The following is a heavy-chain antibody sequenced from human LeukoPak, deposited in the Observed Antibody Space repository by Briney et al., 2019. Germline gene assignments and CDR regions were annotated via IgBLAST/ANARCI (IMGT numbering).Heavy chain of an antibody. CDR1: GFTFNTYG. D-gene: IGHD3-9*01. V-gene: IGHV3-30*02. CDR2: IRYDGSNK. Sequence: PGGSLRLSCVASGFTFNTYGMHWVRQAPGRGLEWVSFIRYDGSNKYYADSVKGRFTISRDNSKNTLYLQMNSLRAEDTAVYYCAKDFGADYDILTGYSPFDYWGQGTLVTVSS. CDR3: AKDFGADYDILTGYSPFDY. J-gene: IGHJ4*02.